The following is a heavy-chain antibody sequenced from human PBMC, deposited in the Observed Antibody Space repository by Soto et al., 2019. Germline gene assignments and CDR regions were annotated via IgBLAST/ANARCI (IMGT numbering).Heavy chain of an antibody. V-gene: IGHV1-69*13. CDR2: IIPIFGTA. CDR1: GGTFSSYA. D-gene: IGHD6-13*01. CDR3: ARDTALYSSSWYVV. Sequence: SVKVSFKASGGTFSSYAISWVRQAPGQGLEWMGGIIPIFGTANYAQKFQGRVTITADESTSTAYMELSSLRSEDTAVYYCARDTALYSSSWYVVWGQGTLVTVSS. J-gene: IGHJ4*02.